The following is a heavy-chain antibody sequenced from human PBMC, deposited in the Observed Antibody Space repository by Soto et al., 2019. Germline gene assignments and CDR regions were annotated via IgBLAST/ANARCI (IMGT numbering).Heavy chain of an antibody. Sequence: QVQLVQSGAEVKKPGASVKVSCKASGYTFTSYGISWVRQAPGQGLEWMGWISAYNGNTNYAQKLQGRVTMTTDTSTSTACMELRSLRSDDTAVYYCARVADIVATITGWYFDLWGRGTLVTVSS. CDR2: ISAYNGNT. V-gene: IGHV1-18*01. D-gene: IGHD5-12*01. CDR3: ARVADIVATITGWYFDL. J-gene: IGHJ2*01. CDR1: GYTFTSYG.